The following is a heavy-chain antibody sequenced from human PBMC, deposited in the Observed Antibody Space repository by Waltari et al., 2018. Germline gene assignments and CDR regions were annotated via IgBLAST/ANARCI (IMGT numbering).Heavy chain of an antibody. CDR3: ARLGVGSRGIPNYYYYGMDV. J-gene: IGHJ6*02. CDR1: GYSISSGYY. CDR2: IYHSGRT. Sequence: QVQLQESGPGLVKPSETLSLTCAVSGYSISSGYYWGWIRQPPGKGLEWIGSIYHSGRTYYNPSLKSRVTISVDTSKNQFSLKLSSVTAADTAVYYCARLGVGSRGIPNYYYYGMDVWGQGTTVTVSS. D-gene: IGHD6-13*01. V-gene: IGHV4-38-2*01.